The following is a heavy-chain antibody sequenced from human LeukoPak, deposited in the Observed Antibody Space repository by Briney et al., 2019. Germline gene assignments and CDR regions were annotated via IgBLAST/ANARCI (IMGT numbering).Heavy chain of an antibody. V-gene: IGHV3-30-3*01. D-gene: IGHD3-22*01. J-gene: IGHJ6*02. CDR1: GFTFSSYA. Sequence: PGGSLRLSCAASGFTFSSYAMHWVRQAPGKGLEWVAVISYDGSNKYYADSVKGRFTISRDNSKNTLYLQMNSLRAEDTAVYYCARDRSRITMIVVVITGMDVWGQGTTVTVSS. CDR3: ARDRSRITMIVVVITGMDV. CDR2: ISYDGSNK.